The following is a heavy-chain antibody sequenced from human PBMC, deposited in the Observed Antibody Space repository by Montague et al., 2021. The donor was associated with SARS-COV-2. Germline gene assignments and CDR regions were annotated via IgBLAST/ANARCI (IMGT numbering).Heavy chain of an antibody. D-gene: IGHD2-8*01. CDR1: GGSFSGYY. V-gene: IGHV4-34*01. CDR3: ARANGYYFDY. Sequence: SETLSLTCAVYGGSFSGYYWSWIRQPPGKGLEWIGEINHSGSTNYNPSLKSRVTISVDTSKNQFSLKLSSVTAADTAVYYGARANGYYFDYWGQGTLVTVSS. J-gene: IGHJ4*02. CDR2: INHSGST.